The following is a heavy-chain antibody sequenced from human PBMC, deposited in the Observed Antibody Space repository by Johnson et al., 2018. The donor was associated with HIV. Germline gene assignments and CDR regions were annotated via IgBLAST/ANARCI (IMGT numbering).Heavy chain of an antibody. CDR3: ARDEPYNLNAFDI. J-gene: IGHJ3*02. CDR1: GFTFSSYA. V-gene: IGHV3-23*04. D-gene: IGHD5-24*01. CDR2: ISGSGGST. Sequence: MQLVESGGGVVRPGGSLRLSCAASGFTFSSYAMSWVRQAPGKGLEWVSAISGSGGSTYYADSVKGRFTISRDNSKNTLYLQMNSLIAEDTAVYYCARDEPYNLNAFDIWGQGTMVTVSS.